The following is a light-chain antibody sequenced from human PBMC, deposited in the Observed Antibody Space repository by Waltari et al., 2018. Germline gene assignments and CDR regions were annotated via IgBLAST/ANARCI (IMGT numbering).Light chain of an antibody. CDR1: QDPLHSSGNTF. CDR3: MQARQTPWT. V-gene: IGKV2-28*01. J-gene: IGKJ1*01. Sequence: VMTQSPRSLSVIPGEPAYIPCSSSQDPLHSSGNTFLDWYLQKPGQSPQLLIYLVSNRASGVPDMFSGSGSGTDFTLKISRVEAEDVGVYFRMQARQTPWTFGQGTKVEIK. CDR2: LVS.